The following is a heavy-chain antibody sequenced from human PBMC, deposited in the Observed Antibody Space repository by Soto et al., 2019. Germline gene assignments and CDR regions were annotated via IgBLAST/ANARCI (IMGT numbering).Heavy chain of an antibody. D-gene: IGHD4-17*01. V-gene: IGHV1-69*06. Sequence: SVKVSCKASGGTFSSYAISWVRQAPGQGLEWMGGIIPIFGTANYAQKFQGRVTITADKSTSTAYMELSSLRSEDTAVDYCARGGMALVTTKMLYWGQGTLVTVSS. CDR1: GGTFSSYA. CDR2: IIPIFGTA. CDR3: ARGGMALVTTKMLY. J-gene: IGHJ4*02.